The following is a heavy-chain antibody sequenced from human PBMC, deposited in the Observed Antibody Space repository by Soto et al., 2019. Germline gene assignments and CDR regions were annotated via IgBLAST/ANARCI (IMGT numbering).Heavy chain of an antibody. V-gene: IGHV3-30*18. CDR3: ANLFGAIVVVVAATLSYCY. J-gene: IGHJ4*02. D-gene: IGHD2-15*01. CDR2: ISYDGSNK. CDR1: GFTFSSYG. Sequence: GGSLRLSCAASGFTFSSYGMHWVRQAPGKGLEWVAVISYDGSNKYYADSVKGRFTISRDNSKNTLYLQMNSLRAEDTAVYYCANLFGAIVVVVAATLSYCYWGQGTLVTVSS.